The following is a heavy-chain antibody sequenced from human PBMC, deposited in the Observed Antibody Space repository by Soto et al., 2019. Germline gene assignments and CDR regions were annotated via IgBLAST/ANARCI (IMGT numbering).Heavy chain of an antibody. CDR2: IYHSGST. CDR1: GGSISSGGYS. Sequence: QLQLQESAPGLVKPSQTLSLTCAVSGGSISSGGYSWSWIRQPQGKALEWIGYIYHSGSTYYNPSLKSRVTISVDRSKNQFSLKLSSVTAADTAVYYCARENNVLPGGYFDYWGQGTLVTVSS. J-gene: IGHJ4*02. CDR3: ARENNVLPGGYFDY. D-gene: IGHD3-10*01. V-gene: IGHV4-30-2*01.